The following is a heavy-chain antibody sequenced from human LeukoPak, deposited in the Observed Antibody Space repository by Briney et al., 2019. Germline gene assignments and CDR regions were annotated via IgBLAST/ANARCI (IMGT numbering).Heavy chain of an antibody. Sequence: GASVKVSCKASGYTFTGYYMHWVRQAPGQGLEWMGRINPNSGGTNYAQKFQGRVTMTRDASISTAYMELSRLRSDDTAVYYCARPLELGAFDIWGQGTMVTVSS. J-gene: IGHJ3*02. CDR1: GYTFTGYY. V-gene: IGHV1-2*06. D-gene: IGHD3-16*01. CDR2: INPNSGGT. CDR3: ARPLELGAFDI.